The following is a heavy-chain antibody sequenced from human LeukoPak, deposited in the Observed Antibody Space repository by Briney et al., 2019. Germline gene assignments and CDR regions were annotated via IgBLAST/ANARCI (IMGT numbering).Heavy chain of an antibody. D-gene: IGHD3-9*01. J-gene: IGHJ4*02. Sequence: GGSLRLSCAASGFTFSSYAMSWVRQAPGKGLEWVSAISGSGGSTYYADSVKGRFTISRDNSKNTLYLQMNSLRAEDTAVYYCAKDMAPSFEWVGLDYWDQGTLVTVSS. CDR2: ISGSGGST. CDR1: GFTFSSYA. V-gene: IGHV3-23*01. CDR3: AKDMAPSFEWVGLDY.